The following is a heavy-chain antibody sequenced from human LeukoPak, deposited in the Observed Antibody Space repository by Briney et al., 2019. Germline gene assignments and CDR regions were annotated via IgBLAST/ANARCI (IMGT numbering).Heavy chain of an antibody. D-gene: IGHD3-22*01. CDR2: INHSGST. CDR1: GGSFSGYY. Sequence: TETLSLTCAVYGGSFSGYYWSWIRQPPGKGLEWIGEINHSGSTNYNPSLKSRVTISVDTSKNQFSLKLSSVTAADTAVYYCARVGDSSGYYYNWFDPWGQGTLVTVSS. J-gene: IGHJ5*02. V-gene: IGHV4-34*01. CDR3: ARVGDSSGYYYNWFDP.